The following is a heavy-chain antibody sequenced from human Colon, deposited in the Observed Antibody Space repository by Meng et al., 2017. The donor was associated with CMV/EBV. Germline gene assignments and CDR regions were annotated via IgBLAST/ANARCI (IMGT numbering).Heavy chain of an antibody. CDR3: AKTSRGYYYLDN. D-gene: IGHD3-22*01. J-gene: IGHJ4*02. Sequence: CAASGFTFSSYAMSWVRQAPGKGLEWVSVIYSGGSSAYYADSVKGRFTISRDNSKNTLYLQMNSLRAEDTAVYYCAKTSRGYYYLDNWGQGTLVTVSS. CDR2: IYSGGSSA. CDR1: GFTFSSYA. V-gene: IGHV3-23*03.